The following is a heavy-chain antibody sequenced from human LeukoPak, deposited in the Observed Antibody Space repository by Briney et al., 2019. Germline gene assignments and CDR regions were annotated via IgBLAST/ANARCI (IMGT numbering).Heavy chain of an antibody. CDR1: GFTFSNYG. D-gene: IGHD1-26*01. Sequence: PGGSLRLSCAASGFTFSNYGMHWVRQAPGKGLEWVALIWYDGSNKYYADSMKGRFTISRDNSKNTLYLQMNSLRAEDTAMYHCVNYRGSSWHYMDVWGKGTTVTVS. J-gene: IGHJ6*03. CDR3: VNYRGSSWHYMDV. V-gene: IGHV3-33*06. CDR2: IWYDGSNK.